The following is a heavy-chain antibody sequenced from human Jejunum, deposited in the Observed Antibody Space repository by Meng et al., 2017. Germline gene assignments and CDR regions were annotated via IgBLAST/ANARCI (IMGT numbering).Heavy chain of an antibody. Sequence: SGPGRGWPSGALSLTFTVSGVSVTSGHYYWSWVRQPPGQGLEWIGHVFYTGSTNYSPSFKSRVTISVHTSMNQFSLKLNSVTAADTAVYYCARGGWDFEYWGQGILVTVSS. CDR2: VFYTGST. V-gene: IGHV4-61*01. D-gene: IGHD3-16*01. CDR1: GVSVTSGHYY. J-gene: IGHJ4*02. CDR3: ARGGWDFEY.